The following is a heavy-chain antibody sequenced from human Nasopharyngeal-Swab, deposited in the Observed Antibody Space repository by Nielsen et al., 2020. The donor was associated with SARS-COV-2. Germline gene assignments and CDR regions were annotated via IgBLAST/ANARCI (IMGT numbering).Heavy chain of an antibody. D-gene: IGHD2-15*01. CDR1: GFIFSDSA. CDR2: IRSKGNSYAT. CDR3: SRCGGSCYTGKDY. Sequence: GGSLRLSCAASGFIFSDSAIHWVRQASGKGLEWVGRIRSKGNSYATEYAASVEGRFTISRDDSKNTAYLQMNSLMTEDTAVYYCSRCGGSCYTGKDYWGQGTLVTASS. V-gene: IGHV3-73*01. J-gene: IGHJ4*02.